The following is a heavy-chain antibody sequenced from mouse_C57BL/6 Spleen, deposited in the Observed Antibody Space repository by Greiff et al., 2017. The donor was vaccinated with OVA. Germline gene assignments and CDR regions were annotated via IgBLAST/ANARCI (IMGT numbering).Heavy chain of an antibody. J-gene: IGHJ4*01. CDR1: GYSFTDYN. D-gene: IGHD1-1*01. V-gene: IGHV1-39*01. CDR2: INPNYGTT. CDR3: ARWSITTVVEGAMDY. Sequence: VQLKQSGPELVKPGASVKISCKASGYSFTDYNMNWVKQSNGKSLEWIGVINPNYGTTSYNQKFKGKATLTVDQSSSTAYMQLNSLTSEDSAVYYCARWSITTVVEGAMDYWGQGTSVTVSS.